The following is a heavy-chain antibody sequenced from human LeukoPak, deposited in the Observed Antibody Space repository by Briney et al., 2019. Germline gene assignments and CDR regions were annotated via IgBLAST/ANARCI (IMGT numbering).Heavy chain of an antibody. J-gene: IGHJ6*03. CDR1: GFTFNSYS. CDR2: ISSSSTI. V-gene: IGHV3-48*04. CDR3: ARDSTPLLRYYDSSDYMDV. Sequence: GGSLRLSCEASGFTFNSYSMNWVRQAPGKGLEWVSYISSSSTIYYADSVKGRFTISRDNAKNSLYLQMNSLRAEDTAVYYCARDSTPLLRYYDSSDYMDVWGKGTTVTVSS. D-gene: IGHD3-22*01.